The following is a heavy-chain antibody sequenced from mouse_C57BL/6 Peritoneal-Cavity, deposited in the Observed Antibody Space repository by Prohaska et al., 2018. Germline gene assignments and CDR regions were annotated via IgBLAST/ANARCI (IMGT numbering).Heavy chain of an antibody. CDR3: MRYGNYWYFDV. CDR1: GFTFSGFW. V-gene: IGHV11-2*01. D-gene: IGHD2-1*01. CDR2: INSDGSAI. J-gene: IGHJ1*03. Sequence: EVQLLDTGGGLVQPGGSRGLSCEGSGFTFSGFWMSWVRQTPGKTLEWIGAINSDGSAINYAPSIKDRFTIFRDNDKSTLYLQMSNVRSEDTATYYCMRYGNYWYFDVWGTGTTVTESS.